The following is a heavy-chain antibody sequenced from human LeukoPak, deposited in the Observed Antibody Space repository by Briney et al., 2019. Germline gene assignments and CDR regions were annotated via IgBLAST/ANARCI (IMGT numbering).Heavy chain of an antibody. CDR3: ARDGGLYSVVRGADYNCFDY. D-gene: IGHD3-10*01. Sequence: QTGGSLRLSCAASGFTFSSYGIHWVRQVPGKGLEWVAFIRYDGSSQYYADSVKGRFTTSRDNSKNTLYLQMNSLRAEDTAVYYCARDGGLYSVVRGADYNCFDYWGQGTLVTVSS. J-gene: IGHJ4*02. CDR1: GFTFSSYG. V-gene: IGHV3-30*02. CDR2: IRYDGSSQ.